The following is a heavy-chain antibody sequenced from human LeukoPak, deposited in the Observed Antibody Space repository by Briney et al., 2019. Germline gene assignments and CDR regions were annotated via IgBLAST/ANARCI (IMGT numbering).Heavy chain of an antibody. CDR1: GFTFSSYA. Sequence: GGSLRLSCAASGFTFSSYAMHWVRQAPGKGLEWGAVISYDGSNKYYADPVKGRFPISRDNSKNTLYLQMNSLRAEDTAVYYCAKHRDNGDSSGYHDFDFWGQGTLVTVSS. CDR2: ISYDGSNK. J-gene: IGHJ4*02. V-gene: IGHV3-30-3*02. D-gene: IGHD3-22*01. CDR3: AKHRDNGDSSGYHDFDF.